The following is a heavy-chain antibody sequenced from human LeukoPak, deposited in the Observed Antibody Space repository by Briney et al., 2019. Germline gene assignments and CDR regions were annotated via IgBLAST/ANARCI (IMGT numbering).Heavy chain of an antibody. CDR1: GDSFSSNSAA. J-gene: IGHJ4*02. CDR2: TYFRSRWYS. V-gene: IGHV6-1*01. D-gene: IGHD3-22*01. CDR3: ARDRNAPYYYDSSGLDY. Sequence: SQTLSLTCAISGDSFSSNSAAWNWIRQSPSRGLEWLGRTYFRSRWYSEYAVSVETRITINPDTSKNQFSLKLSSVTAADTAVYYCARDRNAPYYYDSSGLDYWGQGTLVTVSS.